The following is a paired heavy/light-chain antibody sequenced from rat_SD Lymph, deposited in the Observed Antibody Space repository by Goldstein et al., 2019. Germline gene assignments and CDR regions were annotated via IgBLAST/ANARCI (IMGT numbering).Heavy chain of an antibody. CDR3: RVGPLGAFDY. CDR1: GFSLTSNT. D-gene: IGHD5-1*01. J-gene: IGHJ2*01. V-gene: IGHV2-1*01. Sequence: QVQLKESGPGLVQPSQTLSLTCTVSGFSLTSNTVHWVRQPPGKGLEWVGAIWSGGRTDYNSALKSRLSISRDTSKSQVFLKMNSLQTEDTAIYFCRVGPLGAFDYWGQGVMVTVSS. CDR2: IWSGGRT.
Light chain of an antibody. Sequence: DIQMTQSPPSLSASLGDKVTITCQASQNINKFIAWYQQKPGKAPGLLIHYTSTLVSGIPSRFSGSGSGRDYSFSISNVESEDIASYYCLQYDNSPRTFGGGTKLELK. CDR1: QNINKF. CDR3: LQYDNSPRT. V-gene: IGKV19S1*01. CDR2: YTS. J-gene: IGKJ1*01.